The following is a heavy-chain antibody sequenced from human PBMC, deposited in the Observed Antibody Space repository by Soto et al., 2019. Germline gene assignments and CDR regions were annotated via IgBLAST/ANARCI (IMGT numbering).Heavy chain of an antibody. CDR3: ARGGYKSFDY. D-gene: IGHD5-12*01. V-gene: IGHV4-30-4*01. CDR1: GGSISSGDYY. CDR2: IYYSGST. J-gene: IGHJ4*02. Sequence: QVQLPESGPGLVQPSQTLSLTCTVSGGSISSGDYYWSWIGPPPGKGLEWIGYIYYSGSTYYNQSPKSRVTISVDTSKNPFSLKRSSVTAADTAVYDCARGGYKSFDYWCQGTLVTVAS.